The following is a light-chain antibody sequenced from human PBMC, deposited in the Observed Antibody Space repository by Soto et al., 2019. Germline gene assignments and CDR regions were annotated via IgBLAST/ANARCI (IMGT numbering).Light chain of an antibody. CDR2: RAS. V-gene: IGKV1-5*03. CDR1: QSISTW. J-gene: IGKJ1*01. CDR3: QQYNSYPRT. Sequence: DIPMTQSPSTLSASVGDRVIITCRASQSISTWLAWYQQKPGKAPKLLISRASNLEAGVPSSFSGSGSGTEFILTISSLQPDDFATYYCQQYNSYPRTFGQGTRVEIK.